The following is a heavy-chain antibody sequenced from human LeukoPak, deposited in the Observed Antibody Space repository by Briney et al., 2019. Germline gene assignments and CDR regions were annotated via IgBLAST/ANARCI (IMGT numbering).Heavy chain of an antibody. CDR2: IKSKTDGGTT. CDR1: GFTFSNAW. V-gene: IGHV3-15*01. J-gene: IGHJ3*02. CDR3: TTAAMVRGVFDI. D-gene: IGHD3-10*01. Sequence: GGSLRLSCAASGFTFSNAWMSWVRQAPGKGLEWVGRIKSKTDGGTTDYAAPVEGRFTISRDDSKNTLYLQMNSLKTEDTAVYYCTTAAMVRGVFDIWGQGTMVTVSS.